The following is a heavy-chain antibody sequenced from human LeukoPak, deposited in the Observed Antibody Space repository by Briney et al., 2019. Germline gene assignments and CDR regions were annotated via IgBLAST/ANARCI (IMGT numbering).Heavy chain of an antibody. D-gene: IGHD3-22*01. CDR1: GGTFSSYA. J-gene: IGHJ4*02. CDR3: ARDRNPTYYYDSSGYYY. Sequence: SVKVSCKASGGTFSSYAISWVRQAPGQGLEWMGGIIPIFGTANYAQKFQGRVTITADESTSTAYMELSSLRSEDTAVYYCARDRNPTYYYDSSGYYYWGQGTLVTASS. V-gene: IGHV1-69*13. CDR2: IIPIFGTA.